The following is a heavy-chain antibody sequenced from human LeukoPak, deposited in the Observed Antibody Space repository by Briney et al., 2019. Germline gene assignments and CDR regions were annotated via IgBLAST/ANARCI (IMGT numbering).Heavy chain of an antibody. J-gene: IGHJ4*02. CDR1: GGSISSGGYS. Sequence: SQALSLTCAVSGGSISSGGYSWSWIRRPPGKGLEWIRYIYHSGSTYYNPSLKSRVTISVDRSKNQFSLKLSSVTAADTAVYYCARVLLSQYYFDYWGQGTLVTVSS. CDR3: ARVLLSQYYFDY. CDR2: IYHSGST. D-gene: IGHD3-10*01. V-gene: IGHV4-30-2*01.